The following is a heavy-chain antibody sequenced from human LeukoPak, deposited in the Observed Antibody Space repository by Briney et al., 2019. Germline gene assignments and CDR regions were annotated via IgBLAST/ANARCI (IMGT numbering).Heavy chain of an antibody. CDR3: ARISPVLRYFDWLLSGGYYFDY. D-gene: IGHD3-9*01. J-gene: IGHJ4*02. V-gene: IGHV1-18*01. CDR1: GYTFTSYG. Sequence: ASVKVSCKASGYTFTSYGISWVRQAPGQGLEWMGWISAYNGITNYAQKLQGRVTMTTDTSTSTAYMELRSLRSDDTAVYYCARISPVLRYFDWLLSGGYYFDYWGQGTLVTVSS. CDR2: ISAYNGIT.